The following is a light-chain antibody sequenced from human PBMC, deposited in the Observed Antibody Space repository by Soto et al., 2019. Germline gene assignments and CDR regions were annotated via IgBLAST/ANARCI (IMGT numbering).Light chain of an antibody. CDR2: EVS. J-gene: IGLJ3*02. V-gene: IGLV2-14*01. CDR1: SSDIDYYNY. CDR3: FSYTTSITWV. Sequence: QSVLTQPASVSGSPGQSITISCTGTSSDIDYYNYVSWYQQHPGKAPKLMIYEVSNRPSGVSNRFSGSKSGSTASLTISGLQAEDEADYFCFSYTTSITWVFGGGTQLTVL.